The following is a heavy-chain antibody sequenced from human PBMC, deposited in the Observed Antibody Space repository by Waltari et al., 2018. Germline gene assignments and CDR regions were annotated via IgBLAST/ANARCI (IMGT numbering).Heavy chain of an antibody. CDR1: EYTFSSYS. D-gene: IGHD1-26*01. CDR3: TSGSYFSGY. V-gene: IGHV3-48*01. CDR2: ISSSSSNI. J-gene: IGHJ4*02. Sequence: EVQLVESGGGLVQPGGSLRLACAASEYTFSSYSMNWVRQAPGKGLEWVSYISSSSSNIYYADSVKGRFTISRDNAKNSLYLQMNSLRAEDTAVYYCTSGSYFSGYWGQGTLVTVSS.